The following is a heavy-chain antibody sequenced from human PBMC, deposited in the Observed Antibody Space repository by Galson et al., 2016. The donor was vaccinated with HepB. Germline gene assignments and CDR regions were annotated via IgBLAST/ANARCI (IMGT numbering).Heavy chain of an antibody. V-gene: IGHV4-4*02. Sequence: LPLTCAVSGGSISSRDWWTWVRQPPGKGLEWIGQIYHSGTTNYSPSLKSRVTISVDNSKNQFSLKLSSVTAADTAVYYCARQDLLSGYSTFDYWGQGTLVTVSS. J-gene: IGHJ4*02. CDR1: GGSISSRDW. CDR2: IYHSGTT. D-gene: IGHD3-9*01. CDR3: ARQDLLSGYSTFDY.